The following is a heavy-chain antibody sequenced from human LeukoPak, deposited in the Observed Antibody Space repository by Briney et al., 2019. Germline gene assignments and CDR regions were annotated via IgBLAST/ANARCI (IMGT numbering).Heavy chain of an antibody. V-gene: IGHV1-69*01. Sequence: SVTVSCTASGGTFSSYAISWVRQAPGQGLEWMGGIIPIFGTANYAQKFQGRVTITADESTSTAYMELSSLRSEDAAVYYCARDSYYDSSVGDAFDIWGQGTMVTVSS. J-gene: IGHJ3*02. CDR3: ARDSYYDSSVGDAFDI. CDR1: GGTFSSYA. CDR2: IIPIFGTA. D-gene: IGHD3-22*01.